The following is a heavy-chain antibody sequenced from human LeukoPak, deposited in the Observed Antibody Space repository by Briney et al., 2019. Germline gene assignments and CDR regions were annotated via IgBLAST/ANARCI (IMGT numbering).Heavy chain of an antibody. D-gene: IGHD1-14*01. CDR3: ARARNDRVYYYMDV. V-gene: IGHV3-53*01. J-gene: IGHJ6*03. Sequence: PGGSLRLSCAASGFTVGSNYMSWVRQAPGKGLEWVSVIYSGGSTYYTDSVKGRFTISRDNSKNTLYLQMNSLRAEDTAVYYCARARNDRVYYYMDVWGKGTTVTVSS. CDR2: IYSGGST. CDR1: GFTVGSNY.